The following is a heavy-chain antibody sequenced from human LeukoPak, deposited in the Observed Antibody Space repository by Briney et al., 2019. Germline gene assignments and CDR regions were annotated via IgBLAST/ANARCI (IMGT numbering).Heavy chain of an antibody. CDR3: ARVFVGENFDY. CDR2: ISYTGSNK. J-gene: IGHJ4*02. D-gene: IGHD3-10*02. CDR1: GFTFSSYE. V-gene: IGHV3-48*03. Sequence: GGSLRLSCAASGFTFSSYEMNWVRQAPGKGLEWLSYISYTGSNKYYADSVKGRFTISRDNAKNSLYLQMNSLRAEDTAVYFCARVFVGENFDYWGQGALVTVSS.